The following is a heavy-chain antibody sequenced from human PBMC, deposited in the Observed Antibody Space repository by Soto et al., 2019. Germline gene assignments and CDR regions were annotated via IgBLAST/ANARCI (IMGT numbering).Heavy chain of an antibody. J-gene: IGHJ3*02. CDR3: AKATAPSGGAFDI. V-gene: IGHV3-23*01. CDR1: GFICSSYD. CDR2: ILVGGST. D-gene: IGHD1-1*01. Sequence: GSLRLSCAASGFICSSYDMSWVRQAPGKGLEWVSTILVGGSTHYEDSVTGRFTISRDTSKNTVFLQMNSLTAGDTAVYYCAKATAPSGGAFDICGQGTMVTV.